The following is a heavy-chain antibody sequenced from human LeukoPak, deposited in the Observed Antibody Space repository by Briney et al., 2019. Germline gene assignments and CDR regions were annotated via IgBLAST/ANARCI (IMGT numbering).Heavy chain of an antibody. CDR1: GFTVSSNF. Sequence: GGSLRLSCAASGFTVSSNFMSWVRRAPGKGLEWVSSISSSSSYIYYADSVKGRFTISRDNAENSLYLQLNSLRAEDTAVYYCARDPGVSGNWGQGTLVTVSS. V-gene: IGHV3-21*01. CDR3: ARDPGVSGN. CDR2: ISSSSSYI. J-gene: IGHJ4*02. D-gene: IGHD3-10*01.